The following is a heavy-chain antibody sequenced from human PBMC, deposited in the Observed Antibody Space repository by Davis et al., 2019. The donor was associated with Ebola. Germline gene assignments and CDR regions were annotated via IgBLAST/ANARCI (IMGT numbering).Heavy chain of an antibody. CDR1: GFTFSSYS. Sequence: PGGSLRLSCAASGFTFSSYSMNWVRQAPGKGLEWVSYISSSSSTIYYADSVKGRFTISRDNAKNSLYLQMNSLRAEDTAVYYCARDKTAAGNSKVGYYGMDVWGQGTTVTVSS. J-gene: IGHJ6*02. CDR3: ARDKTAAGNSKVGYYGMDV. V-gene: IGHV3-48*04. CDR2: ISSSSSTI. D-gene: IGHD6-13*01.